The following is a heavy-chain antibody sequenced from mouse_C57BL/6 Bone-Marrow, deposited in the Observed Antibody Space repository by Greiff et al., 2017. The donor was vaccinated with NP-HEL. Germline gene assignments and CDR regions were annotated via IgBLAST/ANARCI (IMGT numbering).Heavy chain of an antibody. Sequence: EVNLVESEGGLVQPGSSMKLSCTASGFTFSDYYMAWVRQVPEKGLEWVANINYDASSTYYLDSLKSRFIISRDNAKNILYLQMSSLKSEDTATYYCAREGGLRRRTYAMDYWGQGTSVTVSS. CDR1: GFTFSDYY. V-gene: IGHV5-16*01. CDR3: AREGGLRRRTYAMDY. CDR2: INYDASST. J-gene: IGHJ4*01. D-gene: IGHD2-4*01.